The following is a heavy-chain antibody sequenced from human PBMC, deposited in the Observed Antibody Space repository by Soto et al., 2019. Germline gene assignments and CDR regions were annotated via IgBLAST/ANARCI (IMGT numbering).Heavy chain of an antibody. Sequence: PGGSLRLSCGAPGVTFKDCGMHWVRQAPGKGLEWVAVISYDGKQTYYANSVKGRFTISKDKSKRTLFLQMNSLRVDDTAVYYCARDGWGSNWYFDLWGRGTLVTVSS. CDR3: ARDGWGSNWYFDL. V-gene: IGHV3-30*03. D-gene: IGHD3-16*01. J-gene: IGHJ2*01. CDR2: ISYDGKQT. CDR1: GVTFKDCG.